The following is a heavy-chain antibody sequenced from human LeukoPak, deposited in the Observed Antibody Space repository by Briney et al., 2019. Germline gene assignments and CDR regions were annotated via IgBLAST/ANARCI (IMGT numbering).Heavy chain of an antibody. D-gene: IGHD5-12*01. CDR3: ARAYSGYDFFDY. V-gene: IGHV1-18*01. Sequence: ASVKVSCKTSGYTFTSYGISWVRQAPGQGLEWMGWISAYNGNTNYAQKFQGRVTITADESTSTAYMEVSSLRSEDTAVYYCARAYSGYDFFDYWGQGILVTVSS. J-gene: IGHJ4*02. CDR1: GYTFTSYG. CDR2: ISAYNGNT.